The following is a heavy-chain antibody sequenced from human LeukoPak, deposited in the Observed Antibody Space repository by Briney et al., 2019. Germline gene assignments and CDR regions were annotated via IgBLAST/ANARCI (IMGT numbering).Heavy chain of an antibody. V-gene: IGHV1-69*05. Sequence: SVKVSCKASGGTFSNYAINWVRQAPGQGLEWMGGIIPIFGTANYAQKFQGRVTITRDTSASTAYMELSSLRSEDTAVYYRARGAGFAEPLPEYWGQGTLLTVSS. CDR1: GGTFSNYA. D-gene: IGHD1-14*01. CDR2: IIPIFGTA. J-gene: IGHJ4*02. CDR3: ARGAGFAEPLPEY.